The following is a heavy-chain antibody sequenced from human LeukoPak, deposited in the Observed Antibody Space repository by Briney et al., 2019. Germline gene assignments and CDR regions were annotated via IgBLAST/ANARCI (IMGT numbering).Heavy chain of an antibody. J-gene: IGHJ4*02. Sequence: SQTLSLTCTVSGGSISSGGYYWSWIRQHPGKGLEWIGYIYYSGSTYYNPSLKSRVTISVDTSKNQFSLKLSSVTAADTAVYYCARDRAYYSGSSFGYFDYWGQGTLVTVSS. D-gene: IGHD6-6*01. CDR3: ARDRAYYSGSSFGYFDY. CDR1: GGSISSGGYY. V-gene: IGHV4-31*03. CDR2: IYYSGST.